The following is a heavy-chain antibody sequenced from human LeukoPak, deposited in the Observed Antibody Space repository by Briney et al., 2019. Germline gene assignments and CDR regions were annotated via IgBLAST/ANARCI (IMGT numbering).Heavy chain of an antibody. J-gene: IGHJ5*02. CDR2: INPNSGGT. Sequence: ASVKVSCKASGYTFTGYYMHWVRQAPGQGLEWMGWINPNSGGTNYAQKFQGRVTMTRDTSISTAYMELSRLRSDDTAVYYCAFGVVIQKPANWFDPWGQGTLVTVSS. D-gene: IGHD3-3*01. V-gene: IGHV1-2*02. CDR1: GYTFTGYY. CDR3: AFGVVIQKPANWFDP.